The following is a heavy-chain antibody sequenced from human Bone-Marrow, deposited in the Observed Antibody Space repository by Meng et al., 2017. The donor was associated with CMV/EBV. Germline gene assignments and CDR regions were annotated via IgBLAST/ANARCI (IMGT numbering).Heavy chain of an antibody. V-gene: IGHV4-4*02. CDR2: IYHSGST. J-gene: IGHJ6*02. CDR3: ARDSSSRISNYYYGMDV. Sequence: SETLSLTCAVSGGSISSSNWWSWVRQPPGKGLEWIGEIYHSGSTNYNPSLKSRVTISVDKSKNQFSLKLSSVTAADTAVYYCARDSSSRISNYYYGMDVWGQGTTVTVSS. D-gene: IGHD6-6*01. CDR1: GGSISSSNW.